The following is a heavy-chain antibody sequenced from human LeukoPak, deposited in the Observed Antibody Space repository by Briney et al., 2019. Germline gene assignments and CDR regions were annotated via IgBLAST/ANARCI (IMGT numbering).Heavy chain of an antibody. D-gene: IGHD3-3*01. Sequence: SETLSLTCTVSGGSISSGDYYWSWIRQPPGKGLEYIGYIYYSGSTYYNPSLKSRVTISEDTSKNQFSLKLNSVTAADTAVYYCAKNGQSGFSFDPWGQGTLVTVSS. V-gene: IGHV4-30-4*08. CDR1: GGSISSGDYY. J-gene: IGHJ5*02. CDR3: AKNGQSGFSFDP. CDR2: IYYSGST.